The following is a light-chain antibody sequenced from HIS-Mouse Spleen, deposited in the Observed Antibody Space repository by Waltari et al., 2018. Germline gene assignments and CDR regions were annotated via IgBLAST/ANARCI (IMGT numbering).Light chain of an antibody. V-gene: IGLV2-23*01. CDR3: CSYAGPWV. J-gene: IGLJ3*02. CDR1: SSDVGSYNL. CDR2: EGS. Sequence: QSALTQPASVSGSPGQSITISCTGTSSDVGSYNLVSWYQQDPGKAPKLMIYEGSKRLSGVSNRFSGSKSGNPASLTISGLQAEDEADYYCCSYAGPWVFGGGTKLTVL.